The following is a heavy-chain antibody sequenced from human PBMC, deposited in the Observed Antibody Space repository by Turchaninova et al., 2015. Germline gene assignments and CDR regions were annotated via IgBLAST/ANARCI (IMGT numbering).Heavy chain of an antibody. V-gene: IGHV2-70*01. J-gene: IGHJ6*02. CDR1: GFSPSTRGMC. CDR2: IDWADDT. CDR3: ARGPSSTSLFAFDV. Sequence: QVTLRESGPALVKPTQTLTLTCTFSGFSPSTRGMCVSWIRPPPGKALEWLALIDWADDTYYNTSLRTRLTISKDTSKKLVVLTMTNMDPVDTATYYCARGPSSTSLFAFDVWGQGTTVTVSS. D-gene: IGHD2-2*01.